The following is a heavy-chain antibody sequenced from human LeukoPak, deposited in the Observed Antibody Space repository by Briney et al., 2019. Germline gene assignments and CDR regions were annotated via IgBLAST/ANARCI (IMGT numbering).Heavy chain of an antibody. V-gene: IGHV3-21*04. CDR3: AKYSGYEYYYHYYMDV. Sequence: GGSLRLSCAASGFTFSRYSMNWVRQAPGKGLEWVSSISISSNYIYYADSVKGRFTISRDNSKNTLYLQMNSLRAEDTAVYYCAKYSGYEYYYHYYMDVWGKGTTVTISS. CDR2: ISISSNYI. J-gene: IGHJ6*03. CDR1: GFTFSRYS. D-gene: IGHD5-12*01.